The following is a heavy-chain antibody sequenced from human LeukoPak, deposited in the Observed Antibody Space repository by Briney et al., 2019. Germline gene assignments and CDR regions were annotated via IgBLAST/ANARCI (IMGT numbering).Heavy chain of an antibody. CDR2: ISGSDGNT. CDR1: GFTFSSYA. CDR3: AKVAWPDAFDI. D-gene: IGHD5-24*01. J-gene: IGHJ3*02. Sequence: GGSLRLSCVASGFTFSSYAMSWVRQAPGKGLEWVSTISGSDGNTYYADSVKGRFTISRDNSKNTLYLHMNSLRAEDTAVYYCAKVAWPDAFDIWGQGTMVTVSS. V-gene: IGHV3-23*01.